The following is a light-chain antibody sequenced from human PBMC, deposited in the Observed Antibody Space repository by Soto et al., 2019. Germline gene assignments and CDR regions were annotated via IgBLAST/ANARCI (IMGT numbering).Light chain of an antibody. V-gene: IGLV1-40*01. Sequence: QSALTQPPSVSRAPGQRVTISCTGSSSNIGAGYDVHWYQQLPGTAPKLLIYGNSNRPSGVPDRFSGSKSGTSASLAITGLQAEDEADYYCQSYDSSLSGSVFGGGTQLTVL. CDR3: QSYDSSLSGSV. CDR1: SSNIGAGYD. CDR2: GNS. J-gene: IGLJ2*01.